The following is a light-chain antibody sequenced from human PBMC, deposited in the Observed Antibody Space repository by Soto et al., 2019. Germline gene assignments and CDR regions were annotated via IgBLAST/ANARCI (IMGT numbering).Light chain of an antibody. Sequence: EIVLTQSPSTLSLSPGERATLSCRASQSVRNDYLAWYQQKPGQAPRVFIYGASTRATAIPDRFSGSGSGADFTLTISRLEPEDFAVYYCHQYGSSPTFGQGTKV. CDR2: GAS. CDR1: QSVRNDY. V-gene: IGKV3-20*01. CDR3: HQYGSSPT. J-gene: IGKJ1*01.